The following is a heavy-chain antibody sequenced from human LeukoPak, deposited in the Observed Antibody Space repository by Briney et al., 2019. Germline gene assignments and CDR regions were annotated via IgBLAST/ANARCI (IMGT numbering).Heavy chain of an antibody. D-gene: IGHD4-17*01. CDR3: ASEWLYGDYGTFNY. Sequence: GASVEVSCKASGYTFTDYYIHWVRQAPGQGLEWMGWINPNSGGTNYAQKFQGRVTMTRDTSISTAYMELSRLRSDDTAVYYCASEWLYGDYGTFNYWGQGTLVTVSS. V-gene: IGHV1-2*02. CDR1: GYTFTDYY. CDR2: INPNSGGT. J-gene: IGHJ4*02.